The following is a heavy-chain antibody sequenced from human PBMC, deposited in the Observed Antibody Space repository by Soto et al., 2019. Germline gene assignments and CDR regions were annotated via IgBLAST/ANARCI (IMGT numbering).Heavy chain of an antibody. J-gene: IGHJ6*02. CDR1: GGSISSSNW. V-gene: IGHV4-4*02. CDR3: ARDPSAGSSWNHDYYYYGMDV. Sequence: PSETLSLTCAVSGGSISSSNWWSWVRQPPGKGLEWIGEIYHSGSTNYNPSLKSRVTISVDKSKNQFSLKLSSVTAADTAVYYCARDPSAGSSWNHDYYYYGMDVWGQGTPVTVSS. D-gene: IGHD6-13*01. CDR2: IYHSGST.